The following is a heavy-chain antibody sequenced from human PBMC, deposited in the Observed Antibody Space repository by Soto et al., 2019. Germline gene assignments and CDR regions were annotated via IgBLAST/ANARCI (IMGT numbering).Heavy chain of an antibody. CDR2: MNEYGSER. V-gene: IGHV3-7*04. CDR1: GFIFSSYW. CDR3: ARATGADKEDY. J-gene: IGHJ4*02. Sequence: EVQLVESGGGLVQPGGSLRLSCSASGFIFSSYWMSWLRQAPGKGLEWVASMNEYGSERYYVDSVKGRFTISRDNAKNSVYMQVKSLRAEDTAVYYCARATGADKEDYWGQGTLVTVSS. D-gene: IGHD3-10*01.